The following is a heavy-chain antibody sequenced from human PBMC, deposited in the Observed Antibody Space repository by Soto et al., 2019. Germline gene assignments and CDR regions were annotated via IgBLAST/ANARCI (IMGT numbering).Heavy chain of an antibody. CDR2: IYYSGST. J-gene: IGHJ5*02. CDR1: GGSISSSSYY. D-gene: IGHD3-3*02. CDR3: GSPKIAFYNWFDP. V-gene: IGHV4-39*01. Sequence: SETLSLTCTVSGGSISSSSYYWGWIRQPPGKGLEWIGSIYYSGSTYYNPSLKSRVTISVDTSKNQFSLKLSSVTAADTAVYYRGSPKIAFYNWFDPWGQGTLVTVSS.